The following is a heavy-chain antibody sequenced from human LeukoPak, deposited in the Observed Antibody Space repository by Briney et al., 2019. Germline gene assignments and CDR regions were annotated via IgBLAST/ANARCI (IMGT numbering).Heavy chain of an antibody. CDR2: ISGSGGST. J-gene: IGHJ4*02. D-gene: IGHD3-22*01. Sequence: PGGSLRLSCAASGFTFSSYAMSWVRQAPGKGLEWVSAISGSGGSTYYADSVKGRFTISRDNSKNTLYLQMNSLRAEDTAVYYCAKDLHYDSSGYIVGNYFDYWGQGTLVTVSS. CDR3: AKDLHYDSSGYIVGNYFDY. CDR1: GFTFSSYA. V-gene: IGHV3-23*01.